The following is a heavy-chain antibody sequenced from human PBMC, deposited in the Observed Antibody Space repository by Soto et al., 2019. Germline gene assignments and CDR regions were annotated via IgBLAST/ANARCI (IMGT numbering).Heavy chain of an antibody. CDR2: ISAYNGNT. J-gene: IGHJ4*02. CDR1: GYTFTSYG. V-gene: IGHV1-18*01. Sequence: QVQLVQSGAEVQKPGASVKVSCKASGYTFTSYGISWVRQAPGQGLEWMGWISAYNGNTKYAQKLQGRVTMTTDTSPSKGYMELRSLRSDDTSVYYCASEPNYFDYWVQGTLGTVSS. CDR3: ASEPNYFDY.